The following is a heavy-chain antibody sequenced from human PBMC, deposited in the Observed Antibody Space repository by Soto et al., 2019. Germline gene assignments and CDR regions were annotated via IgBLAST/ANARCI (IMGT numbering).Heavy chain of an antibody. J-gene: IGHJ4*02. V-gene: IGHV4-34*01. D-gene: IGHD3-16*01. CDR2: INHSGST. Sequence: SETLSLTCAVYGGSFSGYYWSWIRQPPGKGLEWIGEINHSGSTNYNPSLKSRVTISVDTSKNQFSLKLSSVTAADTAVYYCARGLMDYWGQGTLVTVSS. CDR1: GGSFSGYY. CDR3: ARGLMDY.